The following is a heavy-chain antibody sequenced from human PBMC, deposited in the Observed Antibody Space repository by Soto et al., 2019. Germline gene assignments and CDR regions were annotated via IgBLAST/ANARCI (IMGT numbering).Heavy chain of an antibody. CDR2: IWYDGSNK. D-gene: IGHD5-12*01. J-gene: IGHJ4*02. Sequence: PGGSLRLSCAASGFTFSSYGMHWVRQAPGKGLEWVAVIWYDGSNKYYADSVKGRFTISRDNSKNTLYLQMNSLRAEDTAVYYCARAGYSGYVTLGYFDYWGQGTLVTVSS. V-gene: IGHV3-33*01. CDR3: ARAGYSGYVTLGYFDY. CDR1: GFTFSSYG.